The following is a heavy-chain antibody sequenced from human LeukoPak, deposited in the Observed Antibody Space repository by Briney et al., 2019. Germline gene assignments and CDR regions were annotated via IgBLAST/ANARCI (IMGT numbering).Heavy chain of an antibody. CDR2: ISYDGSNK. D-gene: IGHD4-17*01. Sequence: GGSLRLSCAASGFTFSSYGMHWVRQAPGTGLEWGAVISYDGSNKYYADSVKGRFTISRDNSKNTLYLQMNSLRAEDTAVYYCAKDQSAYGDYAFDIWGQGTMVTVSS. CDR3: AKDQSAYGDYAFDI. CDR1: GFTFSSYG. V-gene: IGHV3-30*18. J-gene: IGHJ3*02.